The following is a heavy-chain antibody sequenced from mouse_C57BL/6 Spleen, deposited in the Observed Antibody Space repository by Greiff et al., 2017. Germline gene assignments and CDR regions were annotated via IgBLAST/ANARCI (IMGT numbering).Heavy chain of an antibody. CDR3: ARSDDYVLPDY. V-gene: IGHV1-64*01. J-gene: IGHJ2*01. D-gene: IGHD2-4*01. CDR2: IHPNSGST. Sequence: VKLQQPGAELVKPGASVKLSCKASGYTFTSYWMHWVKQRPGQGLEWIGMIHPNSGSTNYNEKFKSKATLTVDKSSSTAYMQLSSLTSEDSAVYYCARSDDYVLPDYWGQGTTLTVSS. CDR1: GYTFTSYW.